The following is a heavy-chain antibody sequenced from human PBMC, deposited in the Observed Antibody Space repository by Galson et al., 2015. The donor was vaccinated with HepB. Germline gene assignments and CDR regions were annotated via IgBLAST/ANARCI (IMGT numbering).Heavy chain of an antibody. D-gene: IGHD4-17*01. V-gene: IGHV4-31*03. CDR3: ARERDYGDTGFDY. CDR1: GGSISSGGYY. CDR2: IYYSGST. Sequence: TLSLTCTVPGGSISSGGYYWSWIRQHPGKGLEWIGYIYYSGSTYYNPSLKSRVTISVDTSKNQFSLKLSSVTAADTAVYYCARERDYGDTGFDYWGQGTLVTVSS. J-gene: IGHJ4*02.